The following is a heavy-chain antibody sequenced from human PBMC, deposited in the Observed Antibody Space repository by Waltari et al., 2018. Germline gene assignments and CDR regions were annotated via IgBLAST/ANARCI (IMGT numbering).Heavy chain of an antibody. CDR2: INPNSGGT. Sequence: QVQLVQSGAEVKKPGASVKVSCKASGYTFTGYYMHWVRQAPGQGLEWMGWINPNSGGTNYAQKFQGRVTMTRDTSISTAYMELSRLGSDATAVYYLARDWKRITMVRGVYYYYMDVWGKGTTVTVSS. J-gene: IGHJ6*03. D-gene: IGHD3-10*01. CDR1: GYTFTGYY. V-gene: IGHV1-2*02. CDR3: ARDWKRITMVRGVYYYYMDV.